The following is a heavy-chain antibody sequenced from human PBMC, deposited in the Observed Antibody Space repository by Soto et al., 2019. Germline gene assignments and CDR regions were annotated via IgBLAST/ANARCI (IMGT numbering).Heavy chain of an antibody. J-gene: IGHJ4*02. CDR1: GFTFHDFG. CDR2: ISYDGRNK. D-gene: IGHD3-10*01. CDR3: AKAVDITVRGVPPSDY. Sequence: QVQLVESGGGVVQPGRSLRLSCAASGFTFHDFGMHWVRQTPGKGLEWVAVISYDGRNKYYADLVKGRFTISRDNSQNTLYLQMISLRPEDTAVYFCAKAVDITVRGVPPSDYWGQGTLVTVSS. V-gene: IGHV3-30*18.